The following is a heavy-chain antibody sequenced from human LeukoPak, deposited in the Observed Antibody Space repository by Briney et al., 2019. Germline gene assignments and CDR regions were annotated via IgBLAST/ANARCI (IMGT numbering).Heavy chain of an antibody. CDR1: GGSISSYY. D-gene: IGHD2-2*01. CDR2: IYYSGST. CDR3: ARGGGYCSSTSCLYC. J-gene: IGHJ4*02. Sequence: PSETLSLTCTVSGGSISSYYWSWIRQPPGKGLEWIGYIYYSGSTNYNPSLKSRVTISVDTSKNQFSLKLSSVTAADTAVYYCARGGGYCSSTSCLYCWDQGTLVTVSS. V-gene: IGHV4-59*01.